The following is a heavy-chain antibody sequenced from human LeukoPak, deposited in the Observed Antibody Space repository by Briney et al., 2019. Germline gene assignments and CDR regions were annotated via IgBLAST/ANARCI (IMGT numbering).Heavy chain of an antibody. V-gene: IGHV1-18*01. CDR3: ARDSWTDIAARNYYYYYMDV. J-gene: IGHJ6*03. CDR1: GYTFTSYG. D-gene: IGHD6-6*01. CDR2: ISAYNGNT. Sequence: ASVKVSCKASGYTFTSYGISWVRQAPGQGLEWMGWISAYNGNTNYAQKLQGRVTMTTDTSTSTAYMELRSLRSDDTAVYYCARDSWTDIAARNYYYYYMDVWGKGTTVTVSS.